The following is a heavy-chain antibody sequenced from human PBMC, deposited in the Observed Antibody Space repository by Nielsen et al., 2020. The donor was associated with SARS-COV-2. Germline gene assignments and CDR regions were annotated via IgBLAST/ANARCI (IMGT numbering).Heavy chain of an antibody. J-gene: IGHJ5*02. CDR1: GYTFTSYD. CDR3: ARVRIAARSWFDP. V-gene: IGHV1-8*01. CDR2: MNPNSGNT. D-gene: IGHD6-6*01. Sequence: ASVKVSCKASGYTFTSYDINWVRQATRQGLEWMGWMNPNSGNTGYAQKFQGRVTMTRNTSISTAYMELSSLRSEDTAVYYCARVRIAARSWFDPWGQGTLVTVSS.